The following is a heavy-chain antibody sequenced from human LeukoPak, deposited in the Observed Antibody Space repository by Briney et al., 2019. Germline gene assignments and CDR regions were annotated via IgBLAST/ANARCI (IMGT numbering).Heavy chain of an antibody. CDR1: GYTFTSYG. J-gene: IGHJ4*02. Sequence: ASVKVSCKASGYTFTSYGISWVRQAPGQGLEWMGWISAYNGNTNYAQKFQGRVTMTTDTSTSTAYMELRSLRSDDTAVYYCAGGGDRNYGYRYGRGGDGDYGEREYWGQGTLV. V-gene: IGHV1-18*01. CDR3: AGGGDRNYGYRYGRGGDGDYGEREY. CDR2: ISAYNGNT. D-gene: IGHD4-17*01.